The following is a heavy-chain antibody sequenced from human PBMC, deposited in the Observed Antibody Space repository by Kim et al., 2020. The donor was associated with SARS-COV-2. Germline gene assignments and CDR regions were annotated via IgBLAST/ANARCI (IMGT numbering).Heavy chain of an antibody. CDR3: ARDRLYGGNSGGLVYYYGMDV. CDR1: GGSISSGGYY. J-gene: IGHJ6*02. V-gene: IGHV4-31*03. D-gene: IGHD2-21*02. CDR2: IYYSGST. Sequence: SETLSLTCTVSGGSISSGGYYWSWIRQHPGKDLEWIGYIYYSGSTYYNPSLKSRVTISVDTSKNQFSLKLSSVTAADTAVYYCARDRLYGGNSGGLVYYYGMDVWGQGTTVTVSS.